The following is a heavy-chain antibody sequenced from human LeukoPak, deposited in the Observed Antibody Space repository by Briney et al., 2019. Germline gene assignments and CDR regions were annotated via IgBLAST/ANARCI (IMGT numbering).Heavy chain of an antibody. CDR3: ARVNPFYYFDY. V-gene: IGHV3-48*03. Sequence: PGGSLRLSCAASGFTFSSYEMNWVRQAPGKGLEWVSYISSSGSTIYYADSVKGRFTISRDNAKNSLYLLMNSLRAEDTAVYYCARVNPFYYFDYWGQGTLVTVSS. J-gene: IGHJ4*02. CDR2: ISSSGSTI. CDR1: GFTFSSYE. D-gene: IGHD1-14*01.